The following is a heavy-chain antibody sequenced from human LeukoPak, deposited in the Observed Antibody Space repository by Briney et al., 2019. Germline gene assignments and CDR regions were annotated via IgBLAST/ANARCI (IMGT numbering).Heavy chain of an antibody. CDR1: GYYFTSYW. Sequence: PGESLKISCKASGYYFTSYWIAWVRQMPGKGLEWMGIIYPGDSDTRYSPSFQGQVTMSVDKSLSTAFLQWRSPKASDSAMYYCARRGSGSNGDYDYWGQGTLVTVSS. V-gene: IGHV5-51*01. CDR3: ARRGSGSNGDYDY. J-gene: IGHJ4*02. CDR2: IYPGDSDT. D-gene: IGHD3-10*01.